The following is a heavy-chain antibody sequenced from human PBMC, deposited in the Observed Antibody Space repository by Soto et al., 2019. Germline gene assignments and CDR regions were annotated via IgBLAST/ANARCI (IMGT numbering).Heavy chain of an antibody. J-gene: IGHJ4*02. Sequence: GGSLRLSCAASGFTFSSYGMHWVRQAPGKGLEWVAVISYDGSNKYYADSVKGRFTISRDNSKNTLYLQMNGLRAEDTAVYYCAKEVDEWLVVDYWGQGTLVTVSS. CDR3: AKEVDEWLVVDY. CDR2: ISYDGSNK. CDR1: GFTFSSYG. D-gene: IGHD6-19*01. V-gene: IGHV3-30*18.